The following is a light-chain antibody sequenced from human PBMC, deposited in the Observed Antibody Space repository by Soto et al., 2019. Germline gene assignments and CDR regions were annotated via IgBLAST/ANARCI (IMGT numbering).Light chain of an antibody. Sequence: EIVLTQSPATLSLSPGERATLSCRASQSVSSYLAWYQQKPGQAPRLLIYGASTRATGIPARFSGSGSGTDFALTISRVEPEDFAIYFCQQYGSSPGTFGQGTKVDIK. CDR2: GAS. CDR3: QQYGSSPGT. V-gene: IGKV3-20*01. CDR1: QSVSSY. J-gene: IGKJ1*01.